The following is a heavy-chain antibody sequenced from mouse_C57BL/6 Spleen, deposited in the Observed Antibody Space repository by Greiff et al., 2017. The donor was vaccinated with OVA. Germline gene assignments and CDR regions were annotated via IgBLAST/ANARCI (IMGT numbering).Heavy chain of an antibody. J-gene: IGHJ1*03. CDR1: GYTFTSYG. CDR2: IYPRSGNT. CDR3: ARGGTDYWYFDV. D-gene: IGHD4-1*01. V-gene: IGHV1-81*01. Sequence: VKLQESGAELARPGASVKLSCKASGYTFTSYGISWVKQRTGQGLEWIGEIYPRSGNTYYNEKFKGKATLTADKSSSTAYMELRSLTSEDSAVYFCARGGTDYWYFDVWGTGTTVTVSS.